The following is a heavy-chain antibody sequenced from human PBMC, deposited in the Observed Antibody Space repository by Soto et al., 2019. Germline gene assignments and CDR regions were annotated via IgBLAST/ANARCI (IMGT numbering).Heavy chain of an antibody. V-gene: IGHV4-39*01. CDR3: ASLPSSSWYDYYYYGMDV. J-gene: IGHJ6*02. CDR2: IYYSGSI. D-gene: IGHD6-13*01. CDR1: GRSINSSSYY. Sequence: SETLSLTCTVSGRSINSSSYYWGLIRQPPGKGLEWIGSIYYSGSISDNPSLKSRVTISVDTSKNQFSLKLSPVTAADTAVYYCASLPSSSWYDYYYYGMDVWGQGTTVT.